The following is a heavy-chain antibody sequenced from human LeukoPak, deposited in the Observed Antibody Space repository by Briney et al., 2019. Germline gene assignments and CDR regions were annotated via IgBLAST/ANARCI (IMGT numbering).Heavy chain of an antibody. Sequence: TGGSLRLSCAASGFTFSSYSMNWVRQAPGKGLEWVSSISSSSSYIYYADSVKGRFTISRDNARNSLYLQMNSLRAEDTAVYYCATLSFSSSWYPRDYYYGMDVWGQGTTVTVSS. CDR1: GFTFSSYS. CDR2: ISSSSSYI. J-gene: IGHJ6*02. CDR3: ATLSFSSSWYPRDYYYGMDV. D-gene: IGHD6-13*01. V-gene: IGHV3-21*01.